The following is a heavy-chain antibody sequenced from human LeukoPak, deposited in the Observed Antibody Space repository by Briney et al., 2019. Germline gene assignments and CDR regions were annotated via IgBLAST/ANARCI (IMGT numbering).Heavy chain of an antibody. CDR1: GGTFSSYA. D-gene: IGHD3-22*01. Sequence: ASVKVSRKASGGTFSSYAFHWVRQAPGQGLEWMGRIIPIHGIENIAQKFQGRVTINADKSTSTTYMEVSSLRSEDTAVYYCARDSEYYDDSSGYEGRGFDPWGQGTLVTVSS. V-gene: IGHV1-69*04. CDR3: ARDSEYYDDSSGYEGRGFDP. CDR2: IIPIHGIE. J-gene: IGHJ5*02.